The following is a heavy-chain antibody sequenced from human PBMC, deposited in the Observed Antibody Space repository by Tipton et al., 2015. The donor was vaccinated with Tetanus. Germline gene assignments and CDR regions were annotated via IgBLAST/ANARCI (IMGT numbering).Heavy chain of an antibody. Sequence: LRLSCSVSGGSLRSGDYQWNWIRQPPGKGLEWLAYISPSGRTNSNYDLKSRVTISVDTSKNQFSLKLSSVTAADTAIYYCAREVPAAGHFDSWGQGTLVTVSS. J-gene: IGHJ4*02. CDR2: ISPSGRT. V-gene: IGHV4-61*08. CDR1: GGSLRSGDYQ. D-gene: IGHD2-2*01. CDR3: AREVPAAGHFDS.